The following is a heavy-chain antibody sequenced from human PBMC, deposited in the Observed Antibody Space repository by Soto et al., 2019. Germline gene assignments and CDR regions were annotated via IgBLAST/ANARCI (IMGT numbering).Heavy chain of an antibody. D-gene: IGHD2-8*01. J-gene: IGHJ4*02. V-gene: IGHV4-59*08. CDR2: IYYSGST. CDR1: GGSISSYY. Sequence: SETLSLTCTVSGGSISSYYWSWIRQPPGKGLEWIGYIYYSGSTNYNPSLKSRVTISVDTSKNQFSLKLSSVTAADTAVYYCARHPADPLRWSPSHFDYWGQGTLVTVSS. CDR3: ARHPADPLRWSPSHFDY.